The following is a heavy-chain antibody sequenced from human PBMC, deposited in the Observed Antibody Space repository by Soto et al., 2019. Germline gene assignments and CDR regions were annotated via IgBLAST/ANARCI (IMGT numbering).Heavy chain of an antibody. V-gene: IGHV3-23*01. J-gene: IGHJ4*02. CDR2: GGGRGDRT. CDR3: AKVHAAAGTDY. CDR1: GCTSSRNG. Sequence: GGSVRLPGAAVGCTSSRNGVNWVGQAPGKGLEWVGTGGGRGDRTSNADSVKGGCTISRDNSKNTLYFQLNSLSGEDTAVYHCAKVHAAAGTDYWGQGTLVTVSS. D-gene: IGHD6-13*01.